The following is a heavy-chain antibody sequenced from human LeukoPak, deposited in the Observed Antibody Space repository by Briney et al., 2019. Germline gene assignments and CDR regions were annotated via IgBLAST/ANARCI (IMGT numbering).Heavy chain of an antibody. CDR3: AGPLGYCSGGSCYGVHDYYYGMDV. V-gene: IGHV3-23*01. D-gene: IGHD2-15*01. CDR1: GFTFSSYG. CDR2: TSGSGDDT. J-gene: IGHJ6*02. Sequence: PGGSLRLSCVASGFTFSSYGMSWVRQAPGKGLEWVSSTSGSGDDTYYADSVKGRFTLSRDNSKNTLYLQMNSLRAEDTAVYYCAGPLGYCSGGSCYGVHDYYYGMDVWGQGTTVTVSS.